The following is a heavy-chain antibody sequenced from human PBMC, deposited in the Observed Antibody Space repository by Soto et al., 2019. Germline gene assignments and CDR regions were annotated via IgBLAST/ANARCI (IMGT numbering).Heavy chain of an antibody. CDR1: GYTFTSYA. Sequence: QVQLVQSGAEVKKPGASVKVSCKASGYTFTSYAMHWVRQAPGQRLEWMGWINAGNGNTRYSQKFHGRGTITRDTSGSTANMKLSSLRSEDTAMDYCSRGLVMDVWGQGTTVTVSS. J-gene: IGHJ6*01. D-gene: IGHD6-19*01. CDR3: SRGLVMDV. V-gene: IGHV1-3*01. CDR2: INAGNGNT.